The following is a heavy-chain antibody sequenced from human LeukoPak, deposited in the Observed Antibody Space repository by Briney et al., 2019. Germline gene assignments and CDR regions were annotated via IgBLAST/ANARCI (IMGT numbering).Heavy chain of an antibody. CDR3: ARGYYDFWSGYYWFDP. D-gene: IGHD3-3*01. Sequence: GASVKVSCKASGYTFTSYGISWVRQAPGQGLEWMGWISAYNGNTNYAQKLQGRVTMTTDTSTSTAYMELRSLRSDDTAVYYCARGYYDFWSGYYWFDPWGQGTLVTVSS. CDR1: GYTFTSYG. CDR2: ISAYNGNT. V-gene: IGHV1-18*01. J-gene: IGHJ5*02.